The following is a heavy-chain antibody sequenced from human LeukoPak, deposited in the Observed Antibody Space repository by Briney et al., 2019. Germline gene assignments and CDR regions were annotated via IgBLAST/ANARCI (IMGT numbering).Heavy chain of an antibody. Sequence: GGSLRLSCAASGFTFSSYAMSWVRQAPGKGLEWVSAISGSGDSTYYADSVKGRFTISRDNSKNTLYLQMNSLRAEDTAVYYCSGYSGYDSIDYWGQGTLVTVSS. CDR2: ISGSGDST. J-gene: IGHJ4*02. V-gene: IGHV3-23*01. D-gene: IGHD5-12*01. CDR3: SGYSGYDSIDY. CDR1: GFTFSSYA.